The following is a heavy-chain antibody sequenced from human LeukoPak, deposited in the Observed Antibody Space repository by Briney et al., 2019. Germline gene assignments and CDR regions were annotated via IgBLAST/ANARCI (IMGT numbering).Heavy chain of an antibody. D-gene: IGHD3-10*01. Sequence: KPSETLSLTCAVYGGSFSGYYWSWIRRPPGKGLEWIGEINHSGSTNYNPSLKSRVTISVDTSKNQFSLKLSSVTAADTAVYYCARGGKGYYGSGSPPSYWGQGTLVTVSS. CDR1: GGSFSGYY. CDR3: ARGGKGYYGSGSPPSY. J-gene: IGHJ4*02. CDR2: INHSGST. V-gene: IGHV4-34*01.